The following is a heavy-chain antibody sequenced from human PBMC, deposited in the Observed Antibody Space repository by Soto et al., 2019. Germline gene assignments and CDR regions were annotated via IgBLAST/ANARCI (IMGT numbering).Heavy chain of an antibody. D-gene: IGHD6-6*01. CDR3: ARIEYSSSSSRWFDP. CDR2: ISYDGSNK. J-gene: IGHJ5*02. V-gene: IGHV3-30-3*01. Sequence: GGSLRLSCAASGFTFSSYAKHWVRQAPGKGLEWVAVISYDGSNKYYADSVKGRFTISRDNSKNTLYLQMNSQRAEDTAMYYCARIEYSSSSSRWFDPLGQGTLITFSS. CDR1: GFTFSSYA.